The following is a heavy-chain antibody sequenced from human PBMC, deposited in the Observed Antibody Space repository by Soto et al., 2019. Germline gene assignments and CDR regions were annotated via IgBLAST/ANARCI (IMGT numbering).Heavy chain of an antibody. J-gene: IGHJ5*02. CDR3: ARNRVAAAGFWFDP. Sequence: GGSLRLSCAASGFTFSSYAMSWVRQAPGKGLEWVSAISGSGGSTYYADSVKGRFTISRDNSKNTLYLQMNSLRAEDTVVYYCARNRVAAAGFWFDPWGQGTLVTVSS. V-gene: IGHV3-23*01. CDR2: ISGSGGST. CDR1: GFTFSSYA. D-gene: IGHD6-13*01.